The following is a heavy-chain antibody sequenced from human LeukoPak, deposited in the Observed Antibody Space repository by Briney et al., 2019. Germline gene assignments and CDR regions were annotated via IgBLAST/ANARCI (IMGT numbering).Heavy chain of an antibody. J-gene: IGHJ4*02. CDR2: IYHSGST. CDR1: GGSISSGGYS. D-gene: IGHD4-17*01. CDR3: ARVDYGDDLNFDY. Sequence: SETLSLTCAVSGGSISSGGYSWSWIRQPPGKGLEWIGYIYHSGSTHYNPSLKSRVTISVDRSKNQFSLKLSSVTAADTAVYYCARVDYGDDLNFDYWGQGTLVTVSS. V-gene: IGHV4-30-2*01.